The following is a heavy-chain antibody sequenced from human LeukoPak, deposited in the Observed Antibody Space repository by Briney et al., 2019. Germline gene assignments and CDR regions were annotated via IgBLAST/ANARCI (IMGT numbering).Heavy chain of an antibody. J-gene: IGHJ4*02. CDR2: LSYDGTNG. CDR3: AKGLNSGWYGQSFDL. CDR1: GFAFSAYG. V-gene: IGHV3-30*18. D-gene: IGHD6-19*01. Sequence: GGSLRLSCAASGFAFSAYGMHWVRQAPGKGLEWVAVLSYDGTNGYYAGSVKGRLTISRDNSKNTLDLQMNSLRAEDTAVYYCAKGLNSGWYGQSFDLWGQGILVTVSS.